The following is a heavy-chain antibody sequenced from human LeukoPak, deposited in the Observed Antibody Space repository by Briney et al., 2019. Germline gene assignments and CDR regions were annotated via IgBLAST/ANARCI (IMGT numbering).Heavy chain of an antibody. CDR3: AKGGGWLYYFDY. D-gene: IGHD6-19*01. CDR2: IGASGGST. Sequence: GGSLRLSCAASGFTFSSYAMSWVRQAPGKGLEWVSAIGASGGSTFYADSVKGRFSISRDNSRNTVYLQMNSLRTEDTAVYYCAKGGGWLYYFDYWGQGTLVTVSS. V-gene: IGHV3-23*01. J-gene: IGHJ4*02. CDR1: GFTFSSYA.